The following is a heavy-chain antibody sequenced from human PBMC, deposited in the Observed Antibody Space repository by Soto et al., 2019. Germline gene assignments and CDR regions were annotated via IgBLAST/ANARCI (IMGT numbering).Heavy chain of an antibody. V-gene: IGHV5-51*01. CDR1: GYSFTSYW. CDR2: IHPGDSDT. D-gene: IGHD2-2*01. J-gene: IGHJ6*02. Sequence: GESLKISCKGSGYSFTSYWTGWVRQMPGKGLEWMGIIHPGDSDTRYSPSFQGHVTISADKSISTAYLQWSSLKASDTAMYYCASSPRGYCSSTSCRELGNYYGMDVWGQGTTVTVSS. CDR3: ASSPRGYCSSTSCRELGNYYGMDV.